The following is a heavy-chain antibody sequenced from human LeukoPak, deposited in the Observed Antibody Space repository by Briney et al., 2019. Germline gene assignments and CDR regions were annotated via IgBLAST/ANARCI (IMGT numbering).Heavy chain of an antibody. CDR1: GGSVRSDY. J-gene: IGHJ4*02. V-gene: IGHV4-4*07. D-gene: IGHD6-19*01. CDR2: IQSSGTT. CDR3: ARDSGSGWYGQ. Sequence: SETLSLTCSVSGGSVRSDYWNWIRQPAGKGLEWIGRIQSSGTTNYIPSLKSRLTMSVDTSKNQFSLKLSSVTAADTAVYYCARDSGSGWYGQWGQGTLVTVSS.